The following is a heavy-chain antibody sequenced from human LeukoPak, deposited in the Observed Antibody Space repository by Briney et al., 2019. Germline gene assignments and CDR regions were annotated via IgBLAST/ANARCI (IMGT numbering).Heavy chain of an antibody. D-gene: IGHD6-13*01. Sequence: SETLSLTCTVSGGSICTYYWSWIRQPPGKGLEWIGYIYYSGNTNYNPSLKSRVTISVDTSKNQFSLKLRSVTAADTAVYYCARVSYSRSYDYWYFDLWGRGTLVTVSS. J-gene: IGHJ2*01. CDR3: ARVSYSRSYDYWYFDL. V-gene: IGHV4-59*01. CDR2: IYYSGNT. CDR1: GGSICTYY.